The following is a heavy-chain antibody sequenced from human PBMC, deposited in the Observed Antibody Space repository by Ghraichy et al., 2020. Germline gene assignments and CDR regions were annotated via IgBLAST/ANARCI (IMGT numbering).Heavy chain of an antibody. CDR1: GFSFSSHW. Sequence: GGSLRLSCAASGFSFSSHWMHWVRQAPGKGLMWVSRINGDGTSITYADSVKGRFTVSRDNAKNTLFLHMSTLRDEDTGLYFCARRVDPDCYDMWGQGTMVTVSS. D-gene: IGHD2-21*02. CDR3: ARRVDPDCYDM. J-gene: IGHJ3*02. V-gene: IGHV3-74*01. CDR2: INGDGTSI.